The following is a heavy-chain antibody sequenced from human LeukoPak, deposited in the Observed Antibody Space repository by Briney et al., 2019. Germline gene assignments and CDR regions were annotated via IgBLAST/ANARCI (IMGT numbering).Heavy chain of an antibody. CDR2: ISSSSSYI. D-gene: IGHD2-2*01. V-gene: IGHV3-21*01. CDR1: GFTFSSYS. J-gene: IGHJ4*02. Sequence: GGSLRLSCAASGFTFSSYSMNWVRQAPGKGLEWVSSISSSSSYIYYADSGKGRFTISRDNAKNSLYLQMNSLRAEDTAVYYCARDLSDCSSTSCYSSYYYWGQGTLVTVSS. CDR3: ARDLSDCSSTSCYSSYYY.